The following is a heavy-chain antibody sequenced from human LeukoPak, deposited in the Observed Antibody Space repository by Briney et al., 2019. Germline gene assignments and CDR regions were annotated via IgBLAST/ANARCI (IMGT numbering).Heavy chain of an antibody. Sequence: GGSLRLSCAASGFTFSNYWMSWVRQAPGKGLEWAANIDQDGSEKYYVDSVKGRFTISRDNAKNSQYLQMNSLRAEDRAVYYCARDRATEAASKVFDHWGQGTLVTVSS. CDR1: GFTFSNYW. V-gene: IGHV3-7*01. D-gene: IGHD6-19*01. CDR2: IDQDGSEK. J-gene: IGHJ4*02. CDR3: ARDRATEAASKVFDH.